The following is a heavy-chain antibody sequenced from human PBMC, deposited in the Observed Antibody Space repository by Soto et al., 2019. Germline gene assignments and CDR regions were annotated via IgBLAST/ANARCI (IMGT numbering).Heavy chain of an antibody. CDR3: ARTYYDFWSGPPANYLFGLGV. Sequence: SETLSLTCTVSGGSISSYYWSWIRQPPGKGLEWIGYIYYSGSTNYNPSLKSRVTISVDTSKNQFSRKLSSVTAADTAVYYCARTYYDFWSGPPANYLFGLGVRGQGTTVTVSS. V-gene: IGHV4-59*01. CDR1: GGSISSYY. J-gene: IGHJ6*02. CDR2: IYYSGST. D-gene: IGHD3-3*01.